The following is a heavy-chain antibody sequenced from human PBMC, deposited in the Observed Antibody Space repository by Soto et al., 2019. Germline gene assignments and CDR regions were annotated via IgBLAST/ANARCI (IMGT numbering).Heavy chain of an antibody. J-gene: IGHJ3*02. CDR3: AREQGHDYGVTGDDAFDI. Sequence: QVQLVQSGAEVKKPGASVKVSCKASGYTFTGYYMHWVRQAPGQGLEWMGWSNPNSGGTNYAQTFQGRVTMTRDTSISTAYMELSRLRSDDTAVYYCAREQGHDYGVTGDDAFDIWGQGTMVTVSS. V-gene: IGHV1-2*02. CDR2: SNPNSGGT. CDR1: GYTFTGYY. D-gene: IGHD4-17*01.